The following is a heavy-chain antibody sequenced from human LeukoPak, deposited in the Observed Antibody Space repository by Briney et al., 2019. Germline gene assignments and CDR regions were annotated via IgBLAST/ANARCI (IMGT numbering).Heavy chain of an antibody. D-gene: IGHD2-2*01. V-gene: IGHV1-69*04. CDR1: GGTFSIYA. J-gene: IGHJ4*02. CDR2: IIPILGIA. CDR3: ARGHSGVPAAIY. Sequence: SVTVSCKASGGTFSIYAISWVRQAPGQGLEWMGRIIPILGIANYAQKFQGRVTITADKSTSTAYMELSSLRSEDTAVYYCARGHSGVPAAIYWGQGTLVTVSS.